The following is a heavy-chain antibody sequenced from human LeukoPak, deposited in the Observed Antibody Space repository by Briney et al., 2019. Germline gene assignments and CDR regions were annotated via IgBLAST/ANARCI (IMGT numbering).Heavy chain of an antibody. CDR2: ISPSGYYT. CDR3: VAPWADCRGGSCSAFGS. J-gene: IGHJ4*02. Sequence: GGSLRLSCAASGFAFSTYAMSWVRQAPGQGLEWVSAISPSGYYTYYTDSVKGRFTVSRDNSKNTLYLQMSSLRADDTAVYYCVAPWADCRGGSCSAFGSWGQGTVVTVSS. CDR1: GFAFSTYA. D-gene: IGHD2-15*01. V-gene: IGHV3-23*01.